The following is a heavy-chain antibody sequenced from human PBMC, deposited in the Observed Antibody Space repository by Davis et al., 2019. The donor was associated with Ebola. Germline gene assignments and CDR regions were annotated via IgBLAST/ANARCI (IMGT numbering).Heavy chain of an antibody. J-gene: IGHJ4*02. CDR2: ISGSGGSTYYA. CDR3: AKCGEYYDFWSGYSPFDY. V-gene: IGHV3-23*01. D-gene: IGHD3-3*01. Sequence: PGGSLRLSCAASGFTFSSYAMSWVRQAPGKGLEWVSAISGSGGSTYYAYYADSVKGRFTISRDNSNNTLYLQMNSLRAEDTAVYYCAKCGEYYDFWSGYSPFDYWGQGTLVTVSS. CDR1: GFTFSSYA.